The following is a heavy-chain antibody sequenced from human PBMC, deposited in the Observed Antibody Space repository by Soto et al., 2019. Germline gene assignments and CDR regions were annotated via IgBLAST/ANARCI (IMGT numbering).Heavy chain of an antibody. D-gene: IGHD6-13*01. CDR3: ARGGSSWIHDAFDI. J-gene: IGHJ3*02. CDR1: GFTFSSYS. Sequence: GSLRLSCAASGFTFSSYSMNWVRQAPGKGLEWVSSISSSSSYIYYADSVKGRFTISRDNAKNSLYLQMNSLRAEDTAVYYCARGGSSWIHDAFDICGQGTMVTVSS. V-gene: IGHV3-21*01. CDR2: ISSSSSYI.